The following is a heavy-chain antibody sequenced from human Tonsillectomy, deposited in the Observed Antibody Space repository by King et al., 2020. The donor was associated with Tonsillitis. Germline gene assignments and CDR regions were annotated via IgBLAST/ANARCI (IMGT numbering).Heavy chain of an antibody. CDR3: ARDTVAGFDY. CDR2: ISASGRTT. V-gene: IGHV3-48*01. Sequence: EVQLEESGGGLVQPGGSLRLSCAASGFTFRSYNMNWVRQAPGKGLEWVSYISASGRTTHYTDSVKGRLTISRDNAKNSLYLQMNSLRAEDTAVYFCARDTVAGFDYWGQGTLVTVSS. D-gene: IGHD6-19*01. J-gene: IGHJ4*02. CDR1: GFTFRSYN.